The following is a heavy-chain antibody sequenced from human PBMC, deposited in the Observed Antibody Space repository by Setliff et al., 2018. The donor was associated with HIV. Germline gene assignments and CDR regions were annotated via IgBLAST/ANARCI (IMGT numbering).Heavy chain of an antibody. V-gene: IGHV3-30-3*01. J-gene: IGHJ4*02. CDR2: MSTGGGIK. CDR3: VRVPIEGSPDYFDY. D-gene: IGHD1-26*01. CDR1: GFTFSSYV. Sequence: SLRLSCAATGFTFSSYVLHWVRQAPGKGLEWVAVMSTGGGIKICADSVKGRFTISRDNSRNTLFLQMNNLRPEDTATYYCVRVPIEGSPDYFDYWGQGALVTVSS.